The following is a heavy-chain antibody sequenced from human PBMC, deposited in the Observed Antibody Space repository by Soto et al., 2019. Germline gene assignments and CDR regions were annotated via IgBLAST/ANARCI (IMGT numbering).Heavy chain of an antibody. J-gene: IGHJ4*02. D-gene: IGHD5-18*01. V-gene: IGHV3-74*01. CDR2: INTDGSST. Sequence: GGSLRLSCAASQFTFSYYWMHWVRQTPGKGLVSVSRINTDGSSTSYADTVKGRFTISRDNAKNTLYLQMNSLRAEDTAVYYCARVLPFTASYYFDYWGQGALVTVSS. CDR1: QFTFSYYW. CDR3: ARVLPFTASYYFDY.